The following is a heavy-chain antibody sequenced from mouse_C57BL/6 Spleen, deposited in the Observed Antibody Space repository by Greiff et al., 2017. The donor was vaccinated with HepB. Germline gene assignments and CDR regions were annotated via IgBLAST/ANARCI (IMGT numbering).Heavy chain of an antibody. CDR1: GFTFSSYG. D-gene: IGHD2-5*01. J-gene: IGHJ4*01. V-gene: IGHV5-6*01. Sequence: EVQLVESGGDLVKPGGSLKLSCAASGFTFSSYGMSWVRQTPDKRLEWVATISSGGSYTYYPDSVKGRFTISRDNAKNTLYLQMSSLKSEDTAMYYCARRYSNYDYAMDYWGQGTSVTVSS. CDR2: ISSGGSYT. CDR3: ARRYSNYDYAMDY.